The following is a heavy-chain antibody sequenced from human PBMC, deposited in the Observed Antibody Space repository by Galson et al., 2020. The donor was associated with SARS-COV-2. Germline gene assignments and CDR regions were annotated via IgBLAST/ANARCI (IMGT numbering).Heavy chain of an antibody. J-gene: IGHJ4*02. CDR1: GYTFTSYG. CDR2: ISAYNGNT. Sequence: ASVKVSCKASGYTFTSYGISWVRQAPGQGLEWMGWISAYNGNTNYAQKLPGRVTMTTDTSTSTAYMELRSLRSDDTAVYYCARAIPGVTMRGVVMPYWWGCWGQGILGTVAS. CDR3: ARAIPGVTMRGVVMPYWWGC. V-gene: IGHV1-18*01. D-gene: IGHD3-22*01.